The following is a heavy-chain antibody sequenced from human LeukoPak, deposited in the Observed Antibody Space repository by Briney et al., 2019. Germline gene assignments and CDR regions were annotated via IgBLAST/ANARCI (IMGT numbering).Heavy chain of an antibody. CDR3: AKDTALMTVTTYDY. Sequence: GGSLRLSCAASGFTFSSYAMSWVRQAPGKGLEWVPAISGSGGSTYYADSVKGRFTISRDNSKNMLYLQMNSLRAEDTAVYYCAKDTALMTVTTYDYWGQGTLVTVSS. V-gene: IGHV3-23*01. D-gene: IGHD4-17*01. CDR2: ISGSGGST. CDR1: GFTFSSYA. J-gene: IGHJ4*02.